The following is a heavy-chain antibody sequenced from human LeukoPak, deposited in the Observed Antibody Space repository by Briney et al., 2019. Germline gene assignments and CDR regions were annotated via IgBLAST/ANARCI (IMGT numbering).Heavy chain of an antibody. Sequence: GGSLRLSCAASGFTVSSNFMNWVRQAPGKGLEWVSVIYSGGSAYYADSVKGRFTISRDKSKNTLYLQMNSLRAEDTAVYYCARDTYDSSGPLDYWGQGTLVTVSS. CDR1: GFTVSSNF. D-gene: IGHD3-22*01. V-gene: IGHV3-53*01. CDR3: ARDTYDSSGPLDY. CDR2: IYSGGSA. J-gene: IGHJ4*02.